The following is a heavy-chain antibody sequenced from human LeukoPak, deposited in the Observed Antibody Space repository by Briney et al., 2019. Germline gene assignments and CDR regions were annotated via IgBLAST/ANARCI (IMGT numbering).Heavy chain of an antibody. D-gene: IGHD2/OR15-2a*01. CDR3: AKSASEKNIPGWHLNL. CDR2: INSDGSST. CDR1: GFTFNTYW. Sequence: QPGGSLRLSCAASGFTFNTYWMHWVRQAPGKGLVWVSHINSDGSSTSYADSVKGRFTISRDNPKNTLYLQMDSLRAEDTAVYYCAKSASEKNIPGWHLNLWGRGTLVTVSS. V-gene: IGHV3-74*01. J-gene: IGHJ2*01.